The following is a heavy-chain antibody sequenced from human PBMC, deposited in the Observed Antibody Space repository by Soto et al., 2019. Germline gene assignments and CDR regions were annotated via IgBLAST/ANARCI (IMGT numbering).Heavy chain of an antibody. J-gene: IGHJ4*02. CDR2: IIPILGIA. Sequence: QVQLVQSGAEVKKPGSSVKVSCKASGGTFSSYTISWVRQAPGQGLEWMGRIIPILGIANYAQKFQGRVTXXADKATSTAYMELSSLRSEDTAVYYCARKHDGADYWGQGTLVTVSS. V-gene: IGHV1-69*02. CDR3: ARKHDGADY. CDR1: GGTFSSYT. D-gene: IGHD1-1*01.